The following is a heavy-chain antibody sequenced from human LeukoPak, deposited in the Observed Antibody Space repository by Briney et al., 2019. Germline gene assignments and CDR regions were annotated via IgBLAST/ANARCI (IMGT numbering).Heavy chain of an antibody. CDR1: GFTVSSNY. CDR3: ARVRVYGSGSYRYFDY. J-gene: IGHJ4*02. D-gene: IGHD3-10*01. Sequence: GGSLRLSCAASGFTVSSNYMSWVRQAPGKGLEWVSVIYSGGGTYYTDSVKGRFTISRDNSKNTLYLQMNSLRAEDTAVYYCARVRVYGSGSYRYFDYWGQGTLVTVSS. CDR2: IYSGGGT. V-gene: IGHV3-66*01.